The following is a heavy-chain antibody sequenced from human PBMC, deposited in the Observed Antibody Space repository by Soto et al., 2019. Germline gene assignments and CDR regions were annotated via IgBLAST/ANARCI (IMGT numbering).Heavy chain of an antibody. CDR1: GYTFTGYY. CDR2: INPNSGGT. D-gene: IGHD2-8*01. Sequence: QVQLVQSGAEVKKPGASVKVSCKASGYTFTGYYMHWVRQAPGQGLEWMGWINPNSGGTNYAQKFQGRVTMTTDTTISPDYMELRRLRSDDTAVYYGARAVVLLLYAGDAKPMDVWGQGTTVTVSS. J-gene: IGHJ6*02. V-gene: IGHV1-2*02. CDR3: ARAVVLLLYAGDAKPMDV.